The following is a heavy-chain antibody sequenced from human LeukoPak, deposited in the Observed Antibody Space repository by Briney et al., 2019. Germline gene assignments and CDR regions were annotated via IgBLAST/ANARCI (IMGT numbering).Heavy chain of an antibody. Sequence: GGSLRLSCAASGFTVSSNYMSWVRQAPGKGLEWVSVIYSGGSTYYADSVKGRFTISRHNSKNTLYLQMNSLRAEDTAVYYCARAGGSYYYYGMDVWGQGTTVTVSS. J-gene: IGHJ6*02. V-gene: IGHV3-53*04. CDR1: GFTVSSNY. CDR3: ARAGGSYYYYGMDV. CDR2: IYSGGST. D-gene: IGHD1-26*01.